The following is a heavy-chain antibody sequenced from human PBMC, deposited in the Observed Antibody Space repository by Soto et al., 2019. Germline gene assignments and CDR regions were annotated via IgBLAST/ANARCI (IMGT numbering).Heavy chain of an antibody. CDR2: IYWGDDK. D-gene: IGHD4-4*01. J-gene: IGHJ4*02. Sequence: SGPTLGNPTQTLTLTCTFSGFSLSTSGVGVGWIRQPPGKALEWLALIYWGDDKHYSPSLKSRLTITKATSKNQVVLTMTNMDPVDTATYYCTHLDYSQYYFDHWGQGTPVTVSS. V-gene: IGHV2-5*02. CDR1: GFSLSTSGVG. CDR3: THLDYSQYYFDH.